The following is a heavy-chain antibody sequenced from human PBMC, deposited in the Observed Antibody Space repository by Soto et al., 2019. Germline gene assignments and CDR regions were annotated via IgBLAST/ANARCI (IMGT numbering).Heavy chain of an antibody. V-gene: IGHV3-11*01. J-gene: IGHJ6*02. CDR2: ITSTGSTI. CDR1: GFTFSDYY. Sequence: GGSLRLSCEASGFTFSDYYMSWVRQAPGKGLEWVSYITSTGSTIYYTDPVKGRFTVSRDNAKSSLYLQMNSLRDEDTAVYYCVRDKRYYYYAMDVWGQGTTVTVSS. CDR3: VRDKRYYYYAMDV.